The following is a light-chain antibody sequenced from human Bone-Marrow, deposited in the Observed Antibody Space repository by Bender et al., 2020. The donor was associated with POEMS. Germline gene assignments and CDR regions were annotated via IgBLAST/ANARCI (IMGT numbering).Light chain of an antibody. CDR1: QLGDQY. Sequence: SYGLTQPPSVSVSPGHTANITCSGDQLGDQYASWYQLKPGQSPVLVIYEDNKRPSGIPERFSGSNSGDTATLTISRVEAGDEADYYCQVWDSRSDHVFASGTTVTVL. V-gene: IGLV3-1*01. CDR2: EDN. J-gene: IGLJ1*01. CDR3: QVWDSRSDHV.